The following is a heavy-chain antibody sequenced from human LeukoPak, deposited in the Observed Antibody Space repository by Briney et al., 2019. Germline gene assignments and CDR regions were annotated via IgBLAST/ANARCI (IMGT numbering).Heavy chain of an antibody. CDR3: ARASLGYCSSTSCYRGVFAAFDI. CDR2: IIPIFGTA. V-gene: IGHV1-69*13. J-gene: IGHJ3*02. Sequence: SVKVSCRASGGTFSSYAISWVRQAPGQGLEWMGGIIPIFGTANYAQKFQGRVTITADESTSTAYMELSSLRSEDTAVYYCARASLGYCSSTSCYRGVFAAFDIWGQGTMVTVSS. D-gene: IGHD2-2*01. CDR1: GGTFSSYA.